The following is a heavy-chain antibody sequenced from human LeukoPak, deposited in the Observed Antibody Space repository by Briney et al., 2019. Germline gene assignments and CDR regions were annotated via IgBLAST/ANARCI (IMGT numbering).Heavy chain of an antibody. Sequence: SETLSLTCTVSGGSISSSSYYWGWIRQPPGKGLEWIGSIYYSGSTYYNPSLKSRVTISVDTSKNQFSLKLSSVTAADTAVYYCARAGIAARDAFDIWGQGTMVTVSS. CDR2: IYYSGST. D-gene: IGHD6-6*01. V-gene: IGHV4-39*07. J-gene: IGHJ3*02. CDR3: ARAGIAARDAFDI. CDR1: GGSISSSSYY.